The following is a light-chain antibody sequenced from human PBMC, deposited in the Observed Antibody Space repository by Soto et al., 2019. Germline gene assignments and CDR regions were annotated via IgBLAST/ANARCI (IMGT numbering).Light chain of an antibody. V-gene: IGKV3-20*01. J-gene: IGKJ4*01. CDR3: QQYGSAGTT. CDR1: QSVSSSY. CDR2: GAS. Sequence: EIVLTQSPGTLSLSPGERATLSCRASQSVSSSYLAWYQQKPGQAPRLLIYGASIRATGLPDRFSGSGSGTDFTLTISRLEPDDFAVYYCQQYGSAGTTFGGGTKVEIK.